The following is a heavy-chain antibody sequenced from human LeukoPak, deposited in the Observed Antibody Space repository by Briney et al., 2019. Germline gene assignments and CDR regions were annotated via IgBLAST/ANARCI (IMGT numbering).Heavy chain of an antibody. CDR2: IYPCDSDT. CDR3: ATAPDCSGGSCYYFDY. J-gene: IGHJ4*02. V-gene: IGHV5-51*01. Sequence: RESLKISCKGSGYSLTSYWIGWVRQMPGKGLELMGIIYPCDSDTRYSPSFQGQVTISADKSISSAYLQWSSLKASDTAMYYCATAPDCSGGSCYYFDYWGQGTLVTVSS. D-gene: IGHD2-15*01. CDR1: GYSLTSYW.